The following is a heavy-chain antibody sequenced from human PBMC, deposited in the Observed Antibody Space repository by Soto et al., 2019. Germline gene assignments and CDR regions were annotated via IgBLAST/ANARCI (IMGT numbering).Heavy chain of an antibody. CDR2: MHRSRGT. J-gene: IGHJ4*01. CDR3: ASREKASPL. D-gene: IGHD1-26*01. CDR1: GGSINTDSW. V-gene: IGHV4-4*02. Sequence: QVQLQESGPGLVSPLGTLSLTCAVSGGSINTDSWWTWVRHPPGKGLEWIGEMHRSRGTNYNSSHKSLFTITIDRSANTVSLSRDYVTAADTNLHNGASREKASPLWGHRNQVTVSS.